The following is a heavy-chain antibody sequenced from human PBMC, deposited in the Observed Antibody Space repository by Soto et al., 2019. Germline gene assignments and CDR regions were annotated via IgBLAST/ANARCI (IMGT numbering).Heavy chain of an antibody. CDR3: AKGRIARGRLNWSDP. CDR1: GFTFSSYA. V-gene: IGHV3-23*01. D-gene: IGHD6-13*01. CDR2: ISGSGGST. Sequence: EVQLLESGGGLVQPGGSLRLSCAASGFTFSSYAMSWVRQAPGKGLEWVSAISGSGGSTYYADSVKGRFTISRDNSKNTLYLQMNSVRAEDTAVYYCAKGRIARGRLNWSDPWGQGTLVTVSS. J-gene: IGHJ5*02.